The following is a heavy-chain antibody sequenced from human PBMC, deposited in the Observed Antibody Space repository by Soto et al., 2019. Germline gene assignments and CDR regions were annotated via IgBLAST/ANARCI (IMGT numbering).Heavy chain of an antibody. D-gene: IGHD3-9*01. Sequence: ASVKVSCKASGYTFTGYYMHWVRQAPGQGLEWMGWINPNSGGTNYAQKFQGWVTMTRDTSISTAYMELSRLRSDDTAVYYCARSRLRYFDWLPEPNWWFDPWGQGTLVTVSS. CDR1: GYTFTGYY. J-gene: IGHJ5*02. CDR2: INPNSGGT. CDR3: ARSRLRYFDWLPEPNWWFDP. V-gene: IGHV1-2*04.